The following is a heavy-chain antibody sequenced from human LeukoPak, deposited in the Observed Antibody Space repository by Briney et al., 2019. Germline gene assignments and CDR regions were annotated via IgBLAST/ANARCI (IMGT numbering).Heavy chain of an antibody. J-gene: IGHJ6*02. D-gene: IGHD3-3*01. CDR1: GYTLTELS. V-gene: IGHV1-24*01. Sequence: ASVKVSCKVSGYTLTELSMHWVRQAPGKGLEWMGGFDPEDGETIYAQKFQGRVTMTEDTSTDTAYMELSSLRSEDTAVYYCATRPNDFWSGSHRPYYYGMDVWGQGTTVTVSS. CDR3: ATRPNDFWSGSHRPYYYGMDV. CDR2: FDPEDGET.